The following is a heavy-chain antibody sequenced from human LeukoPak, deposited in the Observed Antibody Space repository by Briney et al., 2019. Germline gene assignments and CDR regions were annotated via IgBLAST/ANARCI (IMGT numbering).Heavy chain of an antibody. CDR1: GFTFSSYG. D-gene: IGHD6-13*01. CDR2: ISYDGSNK. CDR3: AKVRPVAAAGPFDY. J-gene: IGHJ4*02. Sequence: GGSLRLSCAASGFTFSSYGMHWVCQAPGKGLEWVAVISYDGSNKYYADSVKGRFTISRDNSKNTLYLQMNSLRAEDTAVYYCAKVRPVAAAGPFDYWGQGTLVTVSS. V-gene: IGHV3-30*18.